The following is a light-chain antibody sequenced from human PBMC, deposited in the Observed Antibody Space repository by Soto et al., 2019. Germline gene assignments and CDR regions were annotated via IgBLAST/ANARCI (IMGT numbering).Light chain of an antibody. J-gene: IGKJ3*01. V-gene: IGKV3-20*01. CDR1: QSFSSSY. CDR2: GAS. Sequence: EIVLTQSPGTLSLSPGERATLSCRASQSFSSSYLAWYQQKPGQAPRLRIYGASSRATGIPDRFSGSGSGTDFTLTISRLEPEDFAVYYCQQYGSSPFTFGPGTKVDLK. CDR3: QQYGSSPFT.